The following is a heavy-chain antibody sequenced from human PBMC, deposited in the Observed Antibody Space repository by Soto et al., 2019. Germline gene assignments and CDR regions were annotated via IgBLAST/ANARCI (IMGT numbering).Heavy chain of an antibody. V-gene: IGHV3-48*02. CDR3: ARDSTDADSGSYSGDY. Sequence: GGSLRLSCAASGFTFSSYSMNWVRQAPGKGLEWVSYISSSSSTMYYADSVKGRFTISRDNAKNSLFLHMNSLRDEDTAVYYCARDSTDADSGSYSGDYWGQGTLVTVSS. D-gene: IGHD1-26*01. CDR1: GFTFSSYS. J-gene: IGHJ4*02. CDR2: ISSSSSTM.